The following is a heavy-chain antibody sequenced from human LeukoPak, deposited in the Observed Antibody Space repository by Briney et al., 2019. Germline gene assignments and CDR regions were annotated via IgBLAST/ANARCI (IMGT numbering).Heavy chain of an antibody. CDR3: VSHSDTLTSYSFDY. Sequence: GGSLRLSCAASGFTVSSNYMSWVRQAPGKGLEWVSIIYSGGDTYYADSVKGRFTVSRDNSKNTLLLQMNSLRAEDTAVYYCVSHSDTLTSYSFDYWGQGTLVIVSS. CDR1: GFTVSSNY. V-gene: IGHV3-53*01. J-gene: IGHJ4*02. CDR2: IYSGGDT. D-gene: IGHD3-9*01.